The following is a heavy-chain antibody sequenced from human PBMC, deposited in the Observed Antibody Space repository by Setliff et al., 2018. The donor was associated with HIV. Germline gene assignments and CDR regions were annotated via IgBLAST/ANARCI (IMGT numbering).Heavy chain of an antibody. Sequence: KPSETLSLTCTVSGGSISSSTYYWGWIRQPPGKGLEWIGTTYYSGSTYYNPSLKSRLTISVDTSKNQFSLKLSSVTAADTAVYYCARGLSFYDPGGFDYWGQGTLVTVSS. J-gene: IGHJ4*02. CDR1: GGSISSSTYY. V-gene: IGHV4-39*01. CDR2: TYYSGST. D-gene: IGHD3-22*01. CDR3: ARGLSFYDPGGFDY.